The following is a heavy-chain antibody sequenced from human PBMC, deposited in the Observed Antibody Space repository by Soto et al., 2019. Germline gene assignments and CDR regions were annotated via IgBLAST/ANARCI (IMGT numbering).Heavy chain of an antibody. CDR1: GYTLTGLS. D-gene: IGHD1-26*01. V-gene: IGHV1-24*01. Sequence: GASVKASCKVSGYTLTGLSMHWVRQAPGKGHEWMGGFDPEDGETIYAQKFQGRVTMTEDTSTDTAYMELSSLRSEDTAVYYCATPAGISGEWEHRDYYGMDVWGQGTTVTVSS. CDR2: FDPEDGET. CDR3: ATPAGISGEWEHRDYYGMDV. J-gene: IGHJ6*02.